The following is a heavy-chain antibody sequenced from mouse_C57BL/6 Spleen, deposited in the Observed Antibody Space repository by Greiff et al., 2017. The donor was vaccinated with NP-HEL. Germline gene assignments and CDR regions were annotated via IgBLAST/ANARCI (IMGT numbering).Heavy chain of an antibody. V-gene: IGHV10-1*01. CDR3: VRQVTGTAYFDV. Sequence: GGGLVQPKGSLKLSCAASGFSFNTYAMNWVRQAPGKGLEWVARIRSKSNNYATYYADSVKDRFTISRDDSESMLYLQMNNLKTEDTAMYYCVRQVTGTAYFDVWGTGTTVTVSS. J-gene: IGHJ1*03. D-gene: IGHD4-1*01. CDR2: IRSKSNNYAT. CDR1: GFSFNTYA.